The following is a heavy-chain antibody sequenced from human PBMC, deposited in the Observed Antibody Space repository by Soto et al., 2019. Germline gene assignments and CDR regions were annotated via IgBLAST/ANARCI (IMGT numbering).Heavy chain of an antibody. CDR3: HYYYYYYMDV. CDR1: GGSISNRSYY. Sequence: PSETLSLTCTVSGGSISNRSYYRSWIRQPPGKRLEWIGSIYYSGSTYYNPSLKSRVTISVDTSKNQFSLELSSVTAADTAVYYCHYYYYYYMDVWGKGTTGTVSS. V-gene: IGHV4-39*01. CDR2: IYYSGST. J-gene: IGHJ6*03.